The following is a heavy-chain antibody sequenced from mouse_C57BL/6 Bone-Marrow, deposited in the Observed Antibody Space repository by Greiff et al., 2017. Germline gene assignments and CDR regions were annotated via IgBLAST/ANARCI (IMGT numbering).Heavy chain of an antibody. J-gene: IGHJ2*01. CDR3: ARENYYGSKGY. V-gene: IGHV1-82*01. D-gene: IGHD1-1*01. Sequence: VQLQQSGPELVKPGASVKLSCTASGYAFSSSWMNWVKPRPGTGLEWIGRIYPGDGDTNYNGKFKGKATLTADKSSSTAYMQLSSLTSEDSAVYFCARENYYGSKGYWGQGTTLTVSS. CDR1: GYAFSSSW. CDR2: IYPGDGDT.